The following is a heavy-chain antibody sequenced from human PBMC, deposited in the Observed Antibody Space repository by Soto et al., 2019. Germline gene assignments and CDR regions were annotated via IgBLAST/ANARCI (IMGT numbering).Heavy chain of an antibody. D-gene: IGHD5-12*01. V-gene: IGHV6-1*01. CDR3: ASGDDYYFDY. J-gene: IGHJ4*02. Sequence: QVQLQQSGPGLVKPSQTLSLTCAISGDSVSSNSAAWNWIRQSPSRGLEWLGRTYYRSKWYNDSAVSVKSLITITPGTSKNQSSLQLNSVTPEDTAVYYCASGDDYYFDYWGQGTLVTVSS. CDR1: GDSVSSNSAA. CDR2: TYYRSKWYN.